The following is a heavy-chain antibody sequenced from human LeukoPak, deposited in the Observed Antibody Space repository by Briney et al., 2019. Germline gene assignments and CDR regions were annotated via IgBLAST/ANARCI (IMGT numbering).Heavy chain of an antibody. J-gene: IGHJ4*02. Sequence: GGSLRLSCAASGFTFSSYAMSWVRQAPGKGLEWVSAISGSGGSTYYADPVKGRFTISRDNSKNTLYLQMNSLRAEDTAVYYCAKDPSYDISSPGYWGQGTLVTVSS. CDR3: AKDPSYDISSPGY. D-gene: IGHD3-9*01. CDR1: GFTFSSYA. CDR2: ISGSGGST. V-gene: IGHV3-23*01.